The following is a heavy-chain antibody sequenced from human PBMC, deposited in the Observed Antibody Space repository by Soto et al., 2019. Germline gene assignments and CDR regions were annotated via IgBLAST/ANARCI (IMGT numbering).Heavy chain of an antibody. CDR2: IYPGDSDT. CDR3: ARHLRRYSYGIQPYYFDY. J-gene: IGHJ4*02. CDR1: GYSFTSYW. Sequence: GESLKISCKGSGYSFTSYWIGWVRQMPGKGLEWMGIIYPGDSDTRYSPSFQGQVTISADKSISTAYLQWSSLKASDTAMYYCARHLRRYSYGIQPYYFDYWGQGTLVTVSS. V-gene: IGHV5-51*01. D-gene: IGHD5-18*01.